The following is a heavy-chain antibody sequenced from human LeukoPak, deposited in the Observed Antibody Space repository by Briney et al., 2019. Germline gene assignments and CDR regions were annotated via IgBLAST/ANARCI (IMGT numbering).Heavy chain of an antibody. CDR1: GGSFSGYY. CDR3: ARGHAFDI. Sequence: PSETLSLTCAVYGGSFSGYYWSWIRQPPGKGLEWIGYIYYSGSTNYNPSLKSRVTISVDTSKNQFSLKLSSVTAADTAVYYCARGHAFDIWGQGTMVTVSS. V-gene: IGHV4-59*01. CDR2: IYYSGST. J-gene: IGHJ3*02.